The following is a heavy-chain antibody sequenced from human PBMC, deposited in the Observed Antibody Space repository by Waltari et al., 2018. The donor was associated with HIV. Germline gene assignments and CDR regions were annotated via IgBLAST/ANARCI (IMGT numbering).Heavy chain of an antibody. V-gene: IGHV3-30*04. CDR2: ISYDGNNQ. CDR1: GFTINSYA. J-gene: IGHJ6*02. CDR3: ARVRVRAAGMDV. D-gene: IGHD6-25*01. Sequence: QVQLVESGGGVVKPGGSLRRSCVAPGFTINSYAMHWVRPAPGRGLEWVAVISYDGNNQYYADSVKGRFTISRDTPKNTLYLQMNSLRVEDTAVFYCARVRVRAAGMDVWGQGTTVTVSS.